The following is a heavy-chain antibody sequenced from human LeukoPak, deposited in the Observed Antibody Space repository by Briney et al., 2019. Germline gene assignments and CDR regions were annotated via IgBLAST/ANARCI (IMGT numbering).Heavy chain of an antibody. Sequence: GGSLRLSCAASGFTFSTNAMTWGRQAPGKGLEWVSVISGSGGSTYYADSVKGRFTISRDNSEDTLYLQMNSLRAEDTALYYCAKGLISGTRDYWGQGTLVTVSS. D-gene: IGHD1-7*01. CDR3: AKGLISGTRDY. CDR2: ISGSGGST. CDR1: GFTFSTNA. J-gene: IGHJ4*02. V-gene: IGHV3-23*01.